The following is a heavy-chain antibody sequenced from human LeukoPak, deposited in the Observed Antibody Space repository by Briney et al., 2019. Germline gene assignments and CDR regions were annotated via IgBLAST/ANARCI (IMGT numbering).Heavy chain of an antibody. CDR3: ARDLGLALYYYYMDV. J-gene: IGHJ6*03. CDR2: INPSGGST. Sequence: ASVKVSCKASGYTFTSYYMHWVRQAPGQGLEWMGIINPSGGSTSYAQKFQGRVTMTRDMSTSTVYMELSSLRSEDTAVYYCARDLGLALYYYYMDVWGKGTTVTVSS. D-gene: IGHD3-10*01. CDR1: GYTFTSYY. V-gene: IGHV1-46*01.